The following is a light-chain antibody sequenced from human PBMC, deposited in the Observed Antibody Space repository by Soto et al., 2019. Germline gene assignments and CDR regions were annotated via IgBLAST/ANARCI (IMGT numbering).Light chain of an antibody. V-gene: IGKV1-9*01. CDR3: QQLNSYPHS. J-gene: IGKJ4*01. CDR1: QGISSY. Sequence: DIQLTQSPSFLSASVGDRVTITCRASQGISSYLAWYQQRPGKAPELLIYAASTLQSGDPSRFSGSGSGTELTLTNSSLQPEDFATYYCQQLNSYPHSFGGGTKVEIK. CDR2: AAS.